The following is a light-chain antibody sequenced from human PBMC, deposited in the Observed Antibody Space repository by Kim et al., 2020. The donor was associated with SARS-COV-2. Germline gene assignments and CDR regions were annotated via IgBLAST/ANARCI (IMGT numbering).Light chain of an antibody. CDR3: QAWDSSYWV. CDR2: QDS. V-gene: IGLV3-1*01. J-gene: IGLJ3*02. CDR1: KLGDKY. Sequence: SYELTQPPSVSVSPGQTASITCSGDKLGDKYACWYQQKPGQSPVLVIYQDSKRPSGIPERFSGSISGNTATLTISGTQAMDEADYYCQAWDSSYWVFGGG.